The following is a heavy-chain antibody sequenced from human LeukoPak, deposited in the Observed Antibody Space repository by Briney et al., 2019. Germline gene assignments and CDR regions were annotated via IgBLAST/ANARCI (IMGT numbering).Heavy chain of an antibody. CDR2: MSYDEGNE. CDR3: AKGGYSYGTDFDY. V-gene: IGHV3-30*18. J-gene: IGHJ4*02. Sequence: PGGSLRLSCAASGFTFSSYVMHWVRQAPGKGLEWVAVMSYDEGNEYYADSVKGRFSITRDNSKNTLYLQMNSLRAEDTAVYYCAKGGYSYGTDFDYWGQGTLVTVSS. CDR1: GFTFSSYV. D-gene: IGHD5-18*01.